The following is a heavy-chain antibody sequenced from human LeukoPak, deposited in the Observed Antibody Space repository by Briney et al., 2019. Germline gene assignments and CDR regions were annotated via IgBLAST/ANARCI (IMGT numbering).Heavy chain of an antibody. CDR1: GYTFTSYY. D-gene: IGHD3-22*01. CDR3: ARVNYYDSSGYYYMPQYYYYYMDV. Sequence: GASVKVSCKASGYTFTSYYMHWVRQAPGQGLEWMGIINPSGGSTSYAQKFQGRVTITADESTSTAYMELSSLRSEDTAVYYCARVNYYDSSGYYYMPQYYYYYMDVWGKGTTVTISS. CDR2: INPSGGST. V-gene: IGHV1-46*01. J-gene: IGHJ6*03.